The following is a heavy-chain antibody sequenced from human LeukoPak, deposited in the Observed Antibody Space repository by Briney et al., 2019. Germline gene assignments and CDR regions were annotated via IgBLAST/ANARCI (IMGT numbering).Heavy chain of an antibody. J-gene: IGHJ4*02. D-gene: IGHD3-22*01. CDR1: GDSGSSYY. Sequence: SETLSLTCTVSGDSGSSYYWSWIRQPPGRGLEWIGQISYTGSTKYSPSLKSRVTISEDTSKNQFSLKLSSVTTADTAVYYCARLVYYDNSASYYFDYWGLGTLVTVSS. CDR3: ARLVYYDNSASYYFDY. V-gene: IGHV4-59*02. CDR2: ISYTGST.